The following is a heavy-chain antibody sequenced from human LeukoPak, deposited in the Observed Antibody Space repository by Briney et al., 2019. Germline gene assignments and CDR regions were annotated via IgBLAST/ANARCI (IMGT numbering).Heavy chain of an antibody. CDR3: AKVPPPLYSSSSDPHY. D-gene: IGHD6-6*01. Sequence: GGSLRLSCAASGFTFSSYAMSWVRQAPGKGLEWVSAISGSGGSTYYADSVKGRFTISRDNSKNTLYLQMNSLRAEDTAVYYCAKVPPPLYSSSSDPHYWGQGTLVTVSS. CDR1: GFTFSSYA. J-gene: IGHJ4*02. V-gene: IGHV3-23*01. CDR2: ISGSGGST.